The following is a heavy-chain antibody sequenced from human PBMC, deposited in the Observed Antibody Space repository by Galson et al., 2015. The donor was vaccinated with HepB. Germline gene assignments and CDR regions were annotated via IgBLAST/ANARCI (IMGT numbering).Heavy chain of an antibody. J-gene: IGHJ3*02. CDR3: ARLFYYDSSGYFWGNAFDI. CDR1: GYIFSSSV. D-gene: IGHD3-22*01. CDR2: INAGNGNT. Sequence: SVKVSCKASGYIFSSSVMYWVRQAPGQGLEWMGWINAGNGNTRYSEKFQGRVTITRDTSASTAYMDLSSLKSEDTAVYYCARLFYYDSSGYFWGNAFDIWGQGITVTVSS. V-gene: IGHV1-3*01.